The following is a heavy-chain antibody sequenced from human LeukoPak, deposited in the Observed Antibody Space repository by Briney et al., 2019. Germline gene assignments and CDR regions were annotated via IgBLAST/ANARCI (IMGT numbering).Heavy chain of an antibody. CDR3: AKGHGDWGGNYLDH. Sequence: GGSLRLSCAASGLTFRNYAMSWVRQAPGKGLEWVSGISASGSTIHYADSVKGRFTVSRDNSKNTVFLEMISLRVEDTALYHCAKGHGDWGGNYLDHWGQGAQVTVSS. V-gene: IGHV3-23*01. CDR2: ISASGSTI. J-gene: IGHJ4*02. D-gene: IGHD4-17*01. CDR1: GLTFRNYA.